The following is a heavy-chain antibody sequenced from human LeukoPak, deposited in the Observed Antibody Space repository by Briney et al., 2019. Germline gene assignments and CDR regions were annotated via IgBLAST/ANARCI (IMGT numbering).Heavy chain of an antibody. CDR1: GYTFTSYY. D-gene: IGHD2-15*01. CDR3: ARVGDGCSGGSCVDIDV. Sequence: ASVKVSCKASGYTFTSYYMHWVRQAPGQGLEWMGIINPSGGSTSYAQKFQGRVTMTRDTSTGTVYMELSSLRSEDTAVYYCARVGDGCSGGSCVDIDVWGKGTTVTVSS. CDR2: INPSGGST. J-gene: IGHJ6*03. V-gene: IGHV1-46*03.